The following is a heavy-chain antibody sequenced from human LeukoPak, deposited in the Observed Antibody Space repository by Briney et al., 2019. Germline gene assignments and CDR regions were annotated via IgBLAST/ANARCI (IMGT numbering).Heavy chain of an antibody. D-gene: IGHD3-3*01. CDR3: TRDGAGSGNTAFDI. J-gene: IGHJ3*02. CDR2: SRNKANSHTT. CDR1: GSTLSDQY. Sequence: PGGSLRLSCAASGSTLSDQYIDWVRQAPGKGLEWIARSRNKANSHTTEYAASVKGRFTISRDDSGNLVFLQMNSLKIEDTAIYFCTRDGAGSGNTAFDIWGQGTEVTVSS. V-gene: IGHV3-72*01.